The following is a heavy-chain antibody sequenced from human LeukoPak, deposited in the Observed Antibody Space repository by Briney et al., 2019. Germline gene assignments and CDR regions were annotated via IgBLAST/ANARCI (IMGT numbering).Heavy chain of an antibody. CDR1: AFTFNSYE. D-gene: IGHD3-22*01. V-gene: IGHV3-48*03. CDR2: TISSGTTI. CDR3: ARVSEDSSGYYCDALDY. Sequence: AGSLSLSCSASAFTFNSYEMDWVRPAPGKELEWVSYTISSGTTIFYTHSVKGPFTTSRDNAKNSLYLQRNSLRAEDMAVYYCARVSEDSSGYYCDALDYWGQGTLVTVSS. J-gene: IGHJ4*02.